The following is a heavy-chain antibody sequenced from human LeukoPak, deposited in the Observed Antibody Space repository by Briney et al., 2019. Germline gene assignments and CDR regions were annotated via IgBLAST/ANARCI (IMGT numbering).Heavy chain of an antibody. CDR2: IYYSGST. V-gene: IGHV4-59*01. Sequence: SETLSLTCTVSGGSISSYYWSWIRQPPGKGLEWIGYIYYSGSTNYNPSLKSRVTISVDTSKNQFSLKLSSVTAADTAVYYCARENSYYDSSGYYYGSGYFDFWGQGTLVTVSS. J-gene: IGHJ4*02. CDR1: GGSISSYY. D-gene: IGHD3-22*01. CDR3: ARENSYYDSSGYYYGSGYFDF.